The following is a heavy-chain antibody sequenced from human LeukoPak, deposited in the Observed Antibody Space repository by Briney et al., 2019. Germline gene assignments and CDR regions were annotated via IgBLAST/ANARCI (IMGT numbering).Heavy chain of an antibody. V-gene: IGHV4-59*01. J-gene: IGHJ4*02. Sequence: SETLSLTCTVSGASIRTYYWTWIRQPPGKGLEWIGYIYYSGSTNYNPSLKSRVTISVDTSKNQFSLRLSSVTAADTAVYYCARVTGYMIEDYFDYWGQGTLVTVSS. CDR1: GASIRTYY. CDR3: ARVTGYMIEDYFDY. CDR2: IYYSGST. D-gene: IGHD3-22*01.